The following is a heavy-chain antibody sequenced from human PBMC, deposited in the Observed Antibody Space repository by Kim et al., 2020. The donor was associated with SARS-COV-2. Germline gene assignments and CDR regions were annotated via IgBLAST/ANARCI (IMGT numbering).Heavy chain of an antibody. CDR3: ARAGYYDSSGHYF. J-gene: IGHJ2*01. V-gene: IGHV3-66*01. Sequence: GGSLRLSCAPSGFSVRNTYLSWVRQAPGKGLEWLSLIFTDGRTFYADSVKGRFTVSKDSSKDTLYLQKNSLGAEDTAVYFCARAGYYDSSGHYF. D-gene: IGHD3-22*01. CDR1: GFSVRNTY. CDR2: IFTDGRT.